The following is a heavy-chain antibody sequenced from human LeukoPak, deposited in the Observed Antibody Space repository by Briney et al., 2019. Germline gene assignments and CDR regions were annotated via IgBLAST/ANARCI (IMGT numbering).Heavy chain of an antibody. Sequence: GESLKISCKGSGYSFTSYWIGWVRQMPGKGLEWMGITYPGDSDTRYSPSSQAQITISADTSISTAYLQWSSLKASDTAMYYCERLKRPRIRYFDWLLTGAFNWFDPWGQGTLVTVSS. CDR3: ERLKRPRIRYFDWLLTGAFNWFDP. V-gene: IGHV5-51*01. CDR2: TYPGDSDT. J-gene: IGHJ5*02. D-gene: IGHD3-9*01. CDR1: GYSFTSYW.